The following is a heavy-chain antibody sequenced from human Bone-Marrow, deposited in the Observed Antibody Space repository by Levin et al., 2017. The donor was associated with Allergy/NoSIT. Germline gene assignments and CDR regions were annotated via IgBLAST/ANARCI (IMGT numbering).Heavy chain of an antibody. Sequence: ASETLSLTCAVYGGSFSGYYWSWIRQPPGKGLEWIGEINHSGTTNYNPSLKSRVTISVDTSKNQFSLKLSSVTAADTAVYYCARAYDYGSGIGGDYSDYWGQGTLVTVSS. J-gene: IGHJ4*02. D-gene: IGHD3-10*01. CDR3: ARAYDYGSGIGGDYSDY. CDR2: INHSGTT. V-gene: IGHV4-34*01. CDR1: GGSFSGYY.